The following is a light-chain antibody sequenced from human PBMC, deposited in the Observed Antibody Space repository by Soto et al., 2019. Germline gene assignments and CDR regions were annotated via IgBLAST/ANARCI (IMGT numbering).Light chain of an antibody. J-gene: IGKJ5*01. Sequence: DIQLTQSPSLLSASVGDRVTITCRASQGINTYLAWYQQKPGKAPKLLIYAASTLQSGVPSRFSGSGSGTEFTLTISSLQPEDSATYYCQHVNSYPLTFGQGTRLEIK. CDR3: QHVNSYPLT. V-gene: IGKV1-9*01. CDR2: AAS. CDR1: QGINTY.